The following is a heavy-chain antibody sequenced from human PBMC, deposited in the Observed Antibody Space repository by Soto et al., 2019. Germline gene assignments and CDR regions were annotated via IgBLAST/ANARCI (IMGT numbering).Heavy chain of an antibody. J-gene: IGHJ3*02. Sequence: TLSLTCTVSGGSISSYYWSCIRQPPGKGLEWIGYTYYSGSTNYNPSLKSRVTITVDTSKNQFSLKLRSVTAADTAVYYCARLDLGVVIRGAFDIWGQVTMVTVSS. D-gene: IGHD3-3*01. V-gene: IGHV4-59*08. CDR2: TYYSGST. CDR3: ARLDLGVVIRGAFDI. CDR1: GGSISSYY.